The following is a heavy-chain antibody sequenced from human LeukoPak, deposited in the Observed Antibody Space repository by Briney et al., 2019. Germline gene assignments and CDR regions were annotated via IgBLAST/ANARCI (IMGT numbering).Heavy chain of an antibody. V-gene: IGHV1-46*01. CDR3: ASVYKYGMDV. CDR1: GYTLTSYY. J-gene: IGHJ6*02. CDR2: INPSGGST. Sequence: ASVKVSCKASGYTLTSYYLNWVRQAPGQGLEWIAIINPSGGSTSHAQKFQGRVTMTRDTSASTVYMELSSLRSEDTAVYYCASVYKYGMDVWGQGTTVTVSS.